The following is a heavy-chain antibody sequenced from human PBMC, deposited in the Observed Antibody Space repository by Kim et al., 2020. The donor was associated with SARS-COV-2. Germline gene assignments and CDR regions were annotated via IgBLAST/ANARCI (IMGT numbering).Heavy chain of an antibody. D-gene: IGHD3-9*01. CDR1: GGSISSGSYY. CDR2: IYTSGST. V-gene: IGHV4-61*02. J-gene: IGHJ3*02. Sequence: SETLSLTCTVSGGSISSGSYYWSWIRQPAGKGLEWIGRIYTSGSTNYNPSLKSRVTISVDTSKNQFSLKLSSVTAADTAVYYCASAGKRGLTGYQAAYDAFDIWGQGTMVTVSS. CDR3: ASAGKRGLTGYQAAYDAFDI.